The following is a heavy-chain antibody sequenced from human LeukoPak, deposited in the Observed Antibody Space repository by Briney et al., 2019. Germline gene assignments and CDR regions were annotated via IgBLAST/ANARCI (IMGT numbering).Heavy chain of an antibody. CDR3: VRDCGGDCLYGMDV. J-gene: IGHJ6*02. CDR1: GFTFSTFA. D-gene: IGHD2-21*02. CDR2: ISSDGAGT. Sequence: GGSLRLSCAASGFTFSTFALHWVRQAPGKGLEYVSGISSDGAGTFYADSVKGRFTISRDNTKNTLFLQMGSLGAEDMAVYYCVRDCGGDCLYGMDVWGQGTTVTVSS. V-gene: IGHV3-64*02.